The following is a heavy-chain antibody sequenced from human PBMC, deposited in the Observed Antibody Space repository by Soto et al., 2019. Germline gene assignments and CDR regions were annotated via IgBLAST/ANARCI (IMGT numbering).Heavy chain of an antibody. V-gene: IGHV3-23*01. CDR1: GFTFSSYA. J-gene: IGHJ6*03. CDR3: ANGGDEPDYYYYYYMDV. Sequence: EVQLLESGGGLVQPGGSLRLSCAASGFTFSSYAMSWVRQAPGKGLEWVSAISGSGGSTYYADSGKGRFTISRDKAKNTRDLQMNSLRAEDTAVYYCANGGDEPDYYYYYYMDVWGKGTTVTVSS. D-gene: IGHD2-21*02. CDR2: ISGSGGST.